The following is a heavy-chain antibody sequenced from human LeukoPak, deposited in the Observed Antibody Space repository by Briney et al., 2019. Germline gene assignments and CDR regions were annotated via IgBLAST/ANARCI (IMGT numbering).Heavy chain of an antibody. Sequence: GGSLRLSCAASGFTFGSYEMNWVRQTPGKGLGWISYISSTDATTYYADSVKGRFTISRENAKNSLYLQMNSLRAEDTAVYYCARDKAVPGGLFDYWGQGALVTVSS. V-gene: IGHV3-48*03. CDR2: ISSTDATT. CDR3: ARDKAVPGGLFDY. J-gene: IGHJ4*02. D-gene: IGHD6-19*01. CDR1: GFTFGSYE.